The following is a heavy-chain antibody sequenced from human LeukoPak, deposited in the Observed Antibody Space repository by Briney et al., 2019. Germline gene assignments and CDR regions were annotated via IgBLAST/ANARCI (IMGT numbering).Heavy chain of an antibody. CDR3: ARDFSWGVDS. CDR1: AYSXTGYF. CDR2: INANSGDT. J-gene: IGHJ4*02. D-gene: IGHD3-10*01. V-gene: IGHV1-2*02. Sequence: GASVTVSCKTSAYSXTGYFFHWIRQAPGQGLEWMGWINANSGDTNYAQQFQGRLTMTRDRSISTVYMELSRLRTDDTAVYYCARDFSWGVDSWGQGTLVTVSS.